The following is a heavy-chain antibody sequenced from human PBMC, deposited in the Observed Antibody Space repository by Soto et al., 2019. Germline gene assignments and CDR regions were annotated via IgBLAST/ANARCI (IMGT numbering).Heavy chain of an antibody. V-gene: IGHV4-30-4*01. CDR3: ARDRRSVTTSGYYYGMDV. CDR2: ISYSGST. J-gene: IGHJ6*02. CDR1: GGSISSGDYY. D-gene: IGHD4-4*01. Sequence: SETLSLTCTVSGGSISSGDYYWSWIRQPPGKGLEWIGYISYSGSTYYNPSLKSRVTISVDTSKNQFSLKLSSVTAADTAVYYCARDRRSVTTSGYYYGMDVWGQGTTVTVSS.